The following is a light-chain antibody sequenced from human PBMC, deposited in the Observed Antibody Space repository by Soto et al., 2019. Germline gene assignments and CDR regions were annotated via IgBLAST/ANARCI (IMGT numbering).Light chain of an antibody. V-gene: IGKV3-15*01. CDR2: GAS. CDR1: QSVSNN. Sequence: EIVMTQSPATLSVSPGERATLSCRASQSVSNNFAWYQQKPGQAPRLLIYGASSRATGIPARFSGSGSGTDFTLTISSLQSEDFAVYYCQQYNNWPPWTFGQGTKVEIK. J-gene: IGKJ1*01. CDR3: QQYNNWPPWT.